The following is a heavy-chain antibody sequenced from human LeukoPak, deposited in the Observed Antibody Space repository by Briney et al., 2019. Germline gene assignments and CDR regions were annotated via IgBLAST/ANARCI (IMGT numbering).Heavy chain of an antibody. D-gene: IGHD6-19*01. J-gene: IGHJ4*02. CDR3: ARDRGAVAATWFDY. CDR1: GFTFSGYY. CDR2: IGSSSTYT. Sequence: PGGSLRLSCAASGFTFSGYYMSWVRQAPGKGLEGVSCIGSSSTYTNYADSVKGRFTISRDNAKNSLYLQMDGLRAEDTAVYYCARDRGAVAATWFDYWGQGTLVTVSS. V-gene: IGHV3-11*05.